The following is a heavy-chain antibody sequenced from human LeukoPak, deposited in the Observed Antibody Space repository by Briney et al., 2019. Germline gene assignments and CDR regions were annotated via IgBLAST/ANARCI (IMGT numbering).Heavy chain of an antibody. Sequence: PSETLSLTCTVSGGSISSYYWSWIRQPPGKGLEWIGYIYYSGSTNYNPSLKSRVTISVDTSKNQFSLKLSSVTAADTAVYYCARGFKNYYGSGSRNWFDPWGQGTLVTVSS. CDR1: GGSISSYY. CDR3: ARGFKNYYGSGSRNWFDP. CDR2: IYYSGST. D-gene: IGHD3-10*01. J-gene: IGHJ5*02. V-gene: IGHV4-59*12.